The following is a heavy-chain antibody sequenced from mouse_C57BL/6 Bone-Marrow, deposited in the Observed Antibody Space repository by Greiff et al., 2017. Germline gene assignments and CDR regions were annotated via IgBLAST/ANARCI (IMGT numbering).Heavy chain of an antibody. J-gene: IGHJ1*03. CDR3: ARGGRRYFDV. CDR1: GYTFTRYW. CDR2: IYPSDSET. V-gene: IGHV1-61*01. Sequence: QVQLQQPGAELVRPGSSVKLSCKASGYTFTRYWMDWVKQRPGQGLEWIGNIYPSDSETHYNQKFKDKATLTVDKSSSTAYMQLSSLTSEDSAVYYCARGGRRYFDVWGTGTTVTVSS. D-gene: IGHD1-1*01.